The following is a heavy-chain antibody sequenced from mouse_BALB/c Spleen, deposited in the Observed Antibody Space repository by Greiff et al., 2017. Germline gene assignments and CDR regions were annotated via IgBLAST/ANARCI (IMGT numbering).Heavy chain of an antibody. D-gene: IGHD2-4*01. CDR1: GYTFTSYW. CDR3: ARVDYDYAWFAY. J-gene: IGHJ3*01. V-gene: IGHV1-7*01. Sequence: QVQLQQSGAELAKPGASVKMSCKASGYTFTSYWMHWVKQRPGQGLEWIGYINPSTGYTEYNQKFKDKATLTADKSSSTAYMQLSSLTSEDSAVYYCARVDYDYAWFAYWGQGTLVTVSA. CDR2: INPSTGYT.